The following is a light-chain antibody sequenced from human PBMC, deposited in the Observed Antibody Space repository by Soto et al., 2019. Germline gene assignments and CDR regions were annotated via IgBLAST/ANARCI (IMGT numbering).Light chain of an antibody. V-gene: IGLV2-14*03. CDR3: ISYTSSSTLV. J-gene: IGLJ2*01. CDR2: GVN. Sequence: QSALTQPASVSGSPGQSITISCTGTSSDVGGYNYVSWYQHQPGKAPKLMFHGVNNRPSGVSNRFSASKSGNTASLTISGLQAEDEADYYCISYTSSSTLVFGGGTKLTVL. CDR1: SSDVGGYNY.